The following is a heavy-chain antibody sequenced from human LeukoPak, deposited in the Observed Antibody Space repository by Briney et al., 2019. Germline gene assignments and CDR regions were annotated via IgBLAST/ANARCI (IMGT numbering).Heavy chain of an antibody. CDR1: GFILSSYA. V-gene: IGHV3-30*02. Sequence: PGGSLRLSCAASGFILSSYAMHWVRQAPGKGLEWVAFTQHDGDDKYYADSVKGRFTISRDNSKNTLYLQMNSLRVEDTAVYYCARVFRPSLTVFIIRGAFDIWGQGTMVTVSS. D-gene: IGHD3-3*01. CDR2: TQHDGDDK. CDR3: ARVFRPSLTVFIIRGAFDI. J-gene: IGHJ3*02.